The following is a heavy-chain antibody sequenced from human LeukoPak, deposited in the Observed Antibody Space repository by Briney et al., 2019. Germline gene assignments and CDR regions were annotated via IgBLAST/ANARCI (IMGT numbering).Heavy chain of an antibody. D-gene: IGHD3-22*01. CDR1: GGSISSSSYY. V-gene: IGHV4-39*01. Sequence: SETLSLTCTVSGGSISSSSYYWGWLRQPPGKGREGIGRIYYSGSTYENPSLKSRVTISVDTSKTQFSLPLSSVAAADTAVYSCARPVSDYYDSSGYYDWFDPWGQGTLVTVSS. CDR3: ARPVSDYYDSSGYYDWFDP. J-gene: IGHJ5*02. CDR2: IYYSGST.